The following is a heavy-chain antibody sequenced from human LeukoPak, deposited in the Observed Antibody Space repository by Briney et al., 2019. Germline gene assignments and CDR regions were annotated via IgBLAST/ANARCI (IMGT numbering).Heavy chain of an antibody. Sequence: GGSLRLSCAASGFTFDDYAMHWVRQAPGKGMEWVSGISWSSGSIVYADSVKGRFTISRDNTKNSLYLQMNSLRAEDMALYYCAKDWNYYILSGGAFDIWGQGTMVTVSS. D-gene: IGHD3-9*01. V-gene: IGHV3-9*03. J-gene: IGHJ3*02. CDR2: ISWSSGSI. CDR1: GFTFDDYA. CDR3: AKDWNYYILSGGAFDI.